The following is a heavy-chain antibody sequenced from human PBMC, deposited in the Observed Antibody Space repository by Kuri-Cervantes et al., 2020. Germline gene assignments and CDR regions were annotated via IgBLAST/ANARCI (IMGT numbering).Heavy chain of an antibody. CDR3: ARDSGYCSGGSCYSSFDH. Sequence: GESLKISCAASGFTFSSYALHWVRQAPGKRLEWVAVISYDGGNKYYAESLKGRFTISRDNSKNTLFLQMNSLRTEDTAVYYCARDSGYCSGGSCYSSFDHWGQGTLVTVSS. J-gene: IGHJ4*02. D-gene: IGHD2-15*01. CDR1: GFTFSSYA. CDR2: ISYDGGNK. V-gene: IGHV3-30*01.